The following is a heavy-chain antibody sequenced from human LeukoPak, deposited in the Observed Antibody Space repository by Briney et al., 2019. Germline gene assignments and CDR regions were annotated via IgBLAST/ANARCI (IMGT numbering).Heavy chain of an antibody. D-gene: IGHD2-2*01. CDR3: AREWRYCSSTSCYRAHWFDP. CDR1: GYTFTGYY. CDR2: INPNSGGT. Sequence: ASAKVSCKASGYTFTGYYMHWVRQAPGQGLEWMGWINPNSGGTNYAQKFQGRVTMTRDTSISTAYMELSRLRSDDTAVYYCAREWRYCSSTSCYRAHWFDPWGQGTLVTVSS. J-gene: IGHJ5*02. V-gene: IGHV1-2*02.